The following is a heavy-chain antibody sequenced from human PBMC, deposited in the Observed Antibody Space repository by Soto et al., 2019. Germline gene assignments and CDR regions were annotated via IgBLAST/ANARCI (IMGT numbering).Heavy chain of an antibody. J-gene: IGHJ4*02. CDR3: TTDYPRSQGFGGSAAFHY. D-gene: IGHD3-10*01. Sequence: PGGSLRLSCAASGFTFSSYWMSWVRQAPGKGLEWVANIKQDGSEKYYVDSVKGRFTISRDNAKNSLYLQMNSLRAEDTAVYYCTTDYPRSQGFGGSAAFHYWGQGTLVTVPQ. CDR1: GFTFSSYW. CDR2: IKQDGSEK. V-gene: IGHV3-7*01.